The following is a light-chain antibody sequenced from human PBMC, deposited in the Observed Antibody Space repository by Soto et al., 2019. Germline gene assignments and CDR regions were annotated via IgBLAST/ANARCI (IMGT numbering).Light chain of an antibody. Sequence: EIVLTQSPATLSLSPGERATLSCRASQSVSSYLAWYQQKPGQAPRLLIYDASNRATGIPARFSGSGSGTDFTLTISSLEPEDFAVYYCQQRRNHPITFGQGTRLEIK. CDR2: DAS. V-gene: IGKV3-11*01. CDR1: QSVSSY. CDR3: QQRRNHPIT. J-gene: IGKJ5*01.